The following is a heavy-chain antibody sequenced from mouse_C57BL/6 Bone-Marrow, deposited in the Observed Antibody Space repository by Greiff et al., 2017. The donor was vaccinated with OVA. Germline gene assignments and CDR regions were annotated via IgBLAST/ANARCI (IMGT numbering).Heavy chain of an antibody. CDR1: GFTFSSYA. D-gene: IGHD1-1*01. V-gene: IGHV5-4*01. J-gene: IGHJ3*01. CDR3: ARDGYYGLFAY. CDR2: ISDGGSYT. Sequence: EVQGVESGGGLVKPGGSLKLSCAASGFTFSSYAMSWVRQTPEKRLEWVATISDGGSYTYYPDNVKGRFTISRDNAKNNLYLQMSHLKSEDTAMYYCARDGYYGLFAYWGQGTLVTVSA.